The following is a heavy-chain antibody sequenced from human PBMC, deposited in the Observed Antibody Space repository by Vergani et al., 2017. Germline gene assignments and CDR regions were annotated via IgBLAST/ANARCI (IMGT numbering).Heavy chain of an antibody. D-gene: IGHD2-2*01. CDR3: ARVYCSSTSCYAYYYYYMDV. CDR2: ISGSGGST. V-gene: IGHV3-23*04. J-gene: IGHJ6*03. CDR1: GFTFSSYA. Sequence: VQLVESGGGVVQPGRSLRLSCAASGFTFSSYAMSWVRPAPGKGLEWVSAISGSGGSTYYADSVKGRFTLSRDNSKNTLYLQMNSLRAEDTAVYYCARVYCSSTSCYAYYYYYMDVWGKGTTVTVSS.